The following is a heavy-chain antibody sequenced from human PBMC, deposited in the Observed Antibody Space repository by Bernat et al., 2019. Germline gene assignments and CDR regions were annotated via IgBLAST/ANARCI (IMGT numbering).Heavy chain of an antibody. V-gene: IGHV3-30*03. CDR1: GFTFSSFG. Sequence: QVQLVESGGGVVQPGRSLRLSCAASGFTFSSFGMHWVRQAPGKGLEWVAVISYDGSDKYYEDSVKGRFTISRDNSENTMYLQMNSLRAEDTAVYYCDKYTIDMVKEGDYYGMDVWGQGTTVTVSS. D-gene: IGHD5-18*01. CDR2: ISYDGSDK. CDR3: DKYTIDMVKEGDYYGMDV. J-gene: IGHJ6*02.